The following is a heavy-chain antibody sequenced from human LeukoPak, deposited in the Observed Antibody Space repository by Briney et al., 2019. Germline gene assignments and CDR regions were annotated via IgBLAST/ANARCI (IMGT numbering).Heavy chain of an antibody. CDR1: GGSITNYY. V-gene: IGHV4-59*01. CDR2: IYYSGST. CDR3: ARGYGTGYYYVPYDF. D-gene: IGHD3-22*01. J-gene: IGHJ4*02. Sequence: SSETLSLTCTVSGGSITNYYWNWIRQPPGKGLEWIGYIYYSGSTNYNPSLKSRATISVDTSKNQFSLKLSSVTAADTAVYYCARGYGTGYYYVPYDFWGQGTLVTVSS.